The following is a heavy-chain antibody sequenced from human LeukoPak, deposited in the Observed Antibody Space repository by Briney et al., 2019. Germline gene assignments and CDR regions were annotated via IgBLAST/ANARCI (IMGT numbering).Heavy chain of an antibody. CDR2: INPNSGGT. J-gene: IGHJ3*02. Sequence: GASVKVSCKASGYTFTGYYMHWVRQAPGQGLEWMGWINPNSGGTNYAQKFQGWVTMTRDTSISTAYMELSRLRSDDTAVYYCARKRPYSSSWYGAFDIWGQGTMVTVSS. CDR3: ARKRPYSSSWYGAFDI. V-gene: IGHV1-2*04. CDR1: GYTFTGYY. D-gene: IGHD6-13*01.